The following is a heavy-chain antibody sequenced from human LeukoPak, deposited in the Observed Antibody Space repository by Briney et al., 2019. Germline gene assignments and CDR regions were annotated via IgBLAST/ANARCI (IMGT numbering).Heavy chain of an antibody. V-gene: IGHV4-59*01. CDR1: GGSISSYY. Sequence: SETLSLTCTVSGGSISSYYWSWIRQPAGKGLEWIGYIYYSGSTNDNPSLKSRVTISVDTSKNQFSLKLSSVTAADTAVYYCARDGTDIVATISHYMDVWGKGTTVTVSS. CDR3: ARDGTDIVATISHYMDV. CDR2: IYYSGST. D-gene: IGHD5-12*01. J-gene: IGHJ6*03.